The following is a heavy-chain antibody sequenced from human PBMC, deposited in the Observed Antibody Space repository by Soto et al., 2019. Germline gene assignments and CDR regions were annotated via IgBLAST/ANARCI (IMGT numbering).Heavy chain of an antibody. V-gene: IGHV3-21*01. CDR3: VGRPQWLGVDDAFDI. CDR2: INSGSSYI. CDR1: GFTFSSYN. J-gene: IGHJ3*02. D-gene: IGHD6-19*01. Sequence: EVQLVESGGGLVKPGGSLRLSCEVSGFTFSSYNMNWVRQAPGKGLEWVSIINSGSSYIYYADSVKGRFTISRDNAKKSLYLQMNSLTAEDTAVYYCVGRPQWLGVDDAFDIWGQGTMVTVSS.